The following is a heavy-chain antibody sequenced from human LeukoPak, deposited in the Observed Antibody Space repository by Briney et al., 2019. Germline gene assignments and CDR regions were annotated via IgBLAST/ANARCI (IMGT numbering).Heavy chain of an antibody. CDR1: GYTFTGYY. J-gene: IGHJ1*01. CDR3: ARGDYYDSSGYYYGPTAEYFQH. Sequence: ASVKVSCKASGYTFTGYYMHWVRQAPGQGLEWMGWINPNSGGTNYAQKFQGRVTMTRDTSISTAYMELSGLRSDDTAVYYCARGDYYDSSGYYYGPTAEYFQHWGQGTLVPVSS. V-gene: IGHV1-2*02. CDR2: INPNSGGT. D-gene: IGHD3-22*01.